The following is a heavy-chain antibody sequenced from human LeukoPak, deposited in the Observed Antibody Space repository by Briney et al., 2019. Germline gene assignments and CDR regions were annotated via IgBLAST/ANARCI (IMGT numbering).Heavy chain of an antibody. J-gene: IGHJ4*02. V-gene: IGHV3-23*01. Sequence: GGSLRLSCTTSGFTFDDYVMSWFGQAPGKGPEWVSAISGSGGDTYYADSVKGRFTISRDNSKNTLYLQMNSLRAEDTAVYYCAKKGATTGDFDYWGQGTLVTVSS. CDR2: ISGSGGDT. CDR3: AKKGATTGDFDY. D-gene: IGHD1-26*01. CDR1: GFTFDDYV.